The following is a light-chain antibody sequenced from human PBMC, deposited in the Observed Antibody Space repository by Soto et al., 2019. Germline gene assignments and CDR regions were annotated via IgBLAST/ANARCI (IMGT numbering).Light chain of an antibody. V-gene: IGKV3-11*01. J-gene: IGKJ4*01. Sequence: EIVLTQSPATLSLSPGERATISCRASQSVSSYLAWYQQKPGQAPRLLIYDASNRATGIPARVSGSGSGTDFTLTISSLEPEDFAVYYWQQRSNWPPLTFGGGTKVEIK. CDR3: QQRSNWPPLT. CDR1: QSVSSY. CDR2: DAS.